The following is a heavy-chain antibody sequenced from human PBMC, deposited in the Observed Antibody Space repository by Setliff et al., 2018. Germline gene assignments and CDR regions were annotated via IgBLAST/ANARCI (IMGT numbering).Heavy chain of an antibody. CDR3: ARASRFATIVWKGDYYMDV. D-gene: IGHD3-16*02. V-gene: IGHV7-4-1*02. CDR2: SNTNTGNP. Sequence: ASVKVSCKASGYSFSTYAMSWIRQAPGQGLEWVGWSNTNTGNPSYAQGFTGRFVFSLDTSVSTAYIQISSLKPEATAMYYCARASRFATIVWKGDYYMDVWGKGTTVTVSS. CDR1: GYSFSTYA. J-gene: IGHJ6*03.